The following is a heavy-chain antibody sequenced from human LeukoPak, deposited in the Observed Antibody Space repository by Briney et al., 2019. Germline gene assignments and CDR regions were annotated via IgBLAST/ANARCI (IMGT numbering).Heavy chain of an antibody. Sequence: SETLSLTCTVSGGSVTSSSYYWGWIRQTPGKGLEWIGSKYYGGSTNYNPSLKSRITMSVDTSKNQFSLKLSSVTAADTAVYYCARGKVVAGTPGQNSWDYWGQGTLVTVSS. J-gene: IGHJ4*02. V-gene: IGHV4-39*07. D-gene: IGHD6-19*01. CDR3: ARGKVVAGTPGQNSWDY. CDR2: KYYGGST. CDR1: GGSVTSSSYY.